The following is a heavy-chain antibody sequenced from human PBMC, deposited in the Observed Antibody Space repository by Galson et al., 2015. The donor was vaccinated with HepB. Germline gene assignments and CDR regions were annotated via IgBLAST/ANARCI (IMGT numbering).Heavy chain of an antibody. V-gene: IGHV5-51*01. CDR3: ASIEAGYSSGWYWYY. D-gene: IGHD6-19*01. Sequence: QSGAEVKKPGESLKISCKGSGYSFTSYWIGWVRQMPGKGLEWMGIIYPGDSDTRYSPSFQGQVTISADRSISTAYLQWSSLKASDTAMYYCASIEAGYSSGWYWYYWGQGTLVTVSS. J-gene: IGHJ4*02. CDR1: GYSFTSYW. CDR2: IYPGDSDT.